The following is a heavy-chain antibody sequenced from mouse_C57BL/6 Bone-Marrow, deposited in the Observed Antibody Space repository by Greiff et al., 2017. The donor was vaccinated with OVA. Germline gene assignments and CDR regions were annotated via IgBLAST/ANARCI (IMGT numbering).Heavy chain of an antibody. V-gene: IGHV5-6*01. Sequence: EVQLVESGGDLVKPGGSLKLSCAASGFTFSSYGMSWVRQTPDKRLEWVATISSGGSYTYYPDSVKGRFTISRDNAKNTLYLQMSRLKSEDTAMYYCARQAYYGSSYYFDYWGQGTTLTVSS. CDR2: ISSGGSYT. D-gene: IGHD1-1*01. CDR3: ARQAYYGSSYYFDY. J-gene: IGHJ2*01. CDR1: GFTFSSYG.